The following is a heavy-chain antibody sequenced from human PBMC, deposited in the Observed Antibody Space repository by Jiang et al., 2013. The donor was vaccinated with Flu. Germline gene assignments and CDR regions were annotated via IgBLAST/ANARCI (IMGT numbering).Heavy chain of an antibody. D-gene: IGHD6-6*01. Sequence: TCAVYGGSVQWLLLELDPPAPREGAGVDWEINHSGSTNYNPSLKSRVTISVDTSKNQFSLKLSSVTAADTAVYYCARMLAARSPFDYWGQGTLVTVSS. J-gene: IGHJ4*02. CDR1: GGSVQWLL. CDR2: INHSGST. V-gene: IGHV4-34*01. CDR3: ARMLAARSPFDY.